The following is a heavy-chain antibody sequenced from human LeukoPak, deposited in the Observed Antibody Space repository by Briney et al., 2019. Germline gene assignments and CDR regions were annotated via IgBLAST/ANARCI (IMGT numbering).Heavy chain of an antibody. D-gene: IGHD3-22*01. CDR1: GGSISSGGYY. CDR2: IYYSGST. Sequence: SETLSLTCTVSGGSISSGGYYWSWIRQHPGKGLEWIGYIYYSGSTNYNPSLKSRVTISVDTSKNQFSLKLSSVTAADTAVYYCARVRWDYYDSSGYYYEDAFDIWGQGTMVTVSS. V-gene: IGHV4-31*03. CDR3: ARVRWDYYDSSGYYYEDAFDI. J-gene: IGHJ3*02.